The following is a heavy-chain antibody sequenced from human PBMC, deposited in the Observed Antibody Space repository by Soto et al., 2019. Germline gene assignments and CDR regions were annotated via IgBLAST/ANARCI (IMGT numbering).Heavy chain of an antibody. J-gene: IGHJ4*02. CDR3: TRYPGIAAPGRGLGDF. D-gene: IGHD6-13*01. V-gene: IGHV1-18*04. Sequence: ASVKVSCKASGYRFTTYGFSWVRQAPGQGLEWMGWIDTSTGNTQYAQEFQDRVTMTTDTSTSTAYMELRSLRSDDTALYYCTRYPGIAAPGRGLGDFWGQRSLVTGSS. CDR2: IDTSTGNT. CDR1: GYRFTTYG.